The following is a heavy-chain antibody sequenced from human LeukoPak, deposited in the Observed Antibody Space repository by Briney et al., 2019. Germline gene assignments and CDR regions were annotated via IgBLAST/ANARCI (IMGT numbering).Heavy chain of an antibody. CDR1: GFTFSSYG. V-gene: IGHV3-33*01. CDR2: IWYDGSNK. D-gene: IGHD3-10*01. Sequence: PGGSLRLSCAASGFTFSSYGMHWVRQAPGKGLEWVAVIWYDGSNKYYADSVKGRFTISRDNSKNTLYLQMNSLRAEDTAVYYCARDRLLPSVGMDVWGQGTTVTVSS. J-gene: IGHJ6*02. CDR3: ARDRLLPSVGMDV.